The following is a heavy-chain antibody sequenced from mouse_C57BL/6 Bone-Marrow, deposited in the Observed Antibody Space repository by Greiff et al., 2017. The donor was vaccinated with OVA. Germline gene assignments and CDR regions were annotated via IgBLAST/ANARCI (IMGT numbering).Heavy chain of an antibody. CDR2: ISDGGSYT. Sequence: EVMLVESGGGLVKPGGSLKLSCAASGFTFSSYAMSWVRQTPEKRLEWVATISDGGSYTYYPDNVKGRFTISRDNAKNNLYLQMSHLKSEDTAMYYCARVDGSSYDYWGQGTTLTVSS. V-gene: IGHV5-4*03. J-gene: IGHJ2*01. CDR1: GFTFSSYA. CDR3: ARVDGSSYDY. D-gene: IGHD1-1*01.